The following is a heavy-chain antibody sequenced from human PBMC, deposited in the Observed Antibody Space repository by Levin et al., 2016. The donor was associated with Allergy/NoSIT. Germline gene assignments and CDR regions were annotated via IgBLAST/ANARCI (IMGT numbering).Heavy chain of an antibody. Sequence: GESLKISCKGSGYSFANYWIGWVRQMPGKGLEWMGIIYPGDSDTSYSPSFQGQVTISADKSISTAYLQWSSLKASDTAMYYCARHRLSSAWTSSDYWAREPVVTVSS. D-gene: IGHD6-19*01. CDR2: IYPGDSDT. V-gene: IGHV5-51*01. CDR1: GYSFANYW. CDR3: ARHRLSSAWTSSDY. J-gene: IGHJ4*02.